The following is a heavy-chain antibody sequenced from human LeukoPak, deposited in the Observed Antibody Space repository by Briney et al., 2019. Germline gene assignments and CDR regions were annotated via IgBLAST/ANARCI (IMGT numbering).Heavy chain of an antibody. CDR3: ASGSPQLVVDY. CDR2: INHSGST. V-gene: IGHV4-34*01. J-gene: IGHJ4*02. CDR1: GGSFSGYY. D-gene: IGHD6-6*01. Sequence: SETLSLTCAVYGGSFSGYYWSWIRQPPGKGLEWIGEINHSGSTNYNPSLKSRVTISVDTSKNQFSLKLSSVTAADTAVYYCASGSPQLVVDYWGQGTLVTVSS.